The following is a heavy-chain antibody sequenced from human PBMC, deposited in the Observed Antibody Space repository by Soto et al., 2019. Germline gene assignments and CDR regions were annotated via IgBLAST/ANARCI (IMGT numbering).Heavy chain of an antibody. CDR3: ARDHYGGYYCYGMDV. V-gene: IGHV4-61*01. CDR1: GGSVSSGSYY. Sequence: QVQLQESGPGLVKPSETLSLTCTVSGGSVSSGSYYWSWIRQPPGKGLEWIGYIYYSGSTNYNPARKGRVTISVDPSKNQFSLKLSSVTAADTAVYDCARDHYGGYYCYGMDVWGQGTTVTVSS. D-gene: IGHD4-17*01. J-gene: IGHJ6*02. CDR2: IYYSGST.